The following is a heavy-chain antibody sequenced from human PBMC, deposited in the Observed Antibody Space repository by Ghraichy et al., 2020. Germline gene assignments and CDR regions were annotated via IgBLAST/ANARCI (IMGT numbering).Heavy chain of an antibody. Sequence: SETLSLTCDVYGGSFSGYYWSWIRQPPGKGLEWIGEINHSGSTNYNPSLKSRVTMSVDTSKNQFSLKLTSVTAADTAVYYCARGPRRTTVVTYGFDLWGRGTLVTVSS. V-gene: IGHV4-34*01. CDR3: ARGPRRTTVVTYGFDL. CDR2: INHSGST. J-gene: IGHJ2*01. CDR1: GGSFSGYY. D-gene: IGHD4-23*01.